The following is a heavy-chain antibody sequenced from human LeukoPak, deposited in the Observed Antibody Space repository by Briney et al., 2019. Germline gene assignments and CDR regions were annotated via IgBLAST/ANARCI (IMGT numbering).Heavy chain of an antibody. Sequence: GASVKVSCKASGYTFTSYAMHWVRQAPGQRLEWMGWINAGNGNTKYSQKFQGRVTITRDTSASTAYMELSSLRSEDTAVYYCARVRADSSGYGLLDYWGQGTLVTVSS. CDR3: ARVRADSSGYGLLDY. D-gene: IGHD3-22*01. CDR2: INAGNGNT. CDR1: GYTFTSYA. V-gene: IGHV1-3*01. J-gene: IGHJ4*02.